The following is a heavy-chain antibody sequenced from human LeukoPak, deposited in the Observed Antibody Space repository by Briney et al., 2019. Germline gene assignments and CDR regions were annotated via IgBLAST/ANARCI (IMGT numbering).Heavy chain of an antibody. CDR1: GGSFSGYY. CDR2: INHSGST. J-gene: IGHJ4*02. V-gene: IGHV4-34*01. Sequence: PSETLSLTCAVYGGSFSGYYWSWIRQPPGKGLEWIGEINHSGSTNYNPSLKSRVTISVDTSKNQFSLKLSSVTAADTAVYYCARSTLAAAGTGGFDYWGQRTLVTVSS. D-gene: IGHD6-13*01. CDR3: ARSTLAAAGTGGFDY.